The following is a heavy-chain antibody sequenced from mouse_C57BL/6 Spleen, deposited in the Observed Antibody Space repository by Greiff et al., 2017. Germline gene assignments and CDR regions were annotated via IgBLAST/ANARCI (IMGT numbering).Heavy chain of an antibody. V-gene: IGHV5-4*01. J-gene: IGHJ3*01. CDR3: AGITTVPY. CDR1: GFTFSSYA. CDR2: ISDGGSYT. D-gene: IGHD1-1*01. Sequence: EVQGVESGGGLVKPGGSLKLSCAASGFTFSSYAMSWVRQTPEKRLEWVATISDGGSYTYYPDNVKGRFTISRDNAKNNLYLQVSHLKSEDTAMYYCAGITTVPYWGQGTLVTVSA.